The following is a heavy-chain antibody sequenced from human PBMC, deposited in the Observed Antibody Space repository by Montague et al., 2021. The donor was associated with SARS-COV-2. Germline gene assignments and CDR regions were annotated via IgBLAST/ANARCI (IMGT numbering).Heavy chain of an antibody. CDR3: ARWDPQTLTLIGLRGKSAGDY. V-gene: IGHV4-59*08. Sequence: SETLSLTCTVSGGSISSSYWTWIRQPPGKGLEWIGYIYYSGSTSYNPSLKSRVTMSVDTSKNQFSLKLSSVTAADTAVYYCARWDPQTLTLIGLRGKSAGDYWGQGTLVTVSS. D-gene: IGHD4-23*01. J-gene: IGHJ4*02. CDR1: GGSISSSY. CDR2: IYYSGST.